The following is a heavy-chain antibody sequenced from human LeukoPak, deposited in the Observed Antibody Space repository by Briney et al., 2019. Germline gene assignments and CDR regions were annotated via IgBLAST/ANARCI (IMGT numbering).Heavy chain of an antibody. CDR2: IDWDDNK. J-gene: IGHJ4*02. D-gene: IGHD6-19*01. CDR1: GFSLSSSGLC. CDR3: ARITMSGCHAGDDH. V-gene: IGHV2-70*01. Sequence: ESGPALVKPTQTLTLTCTFSGFSLSSSGLCVSWIRQPPGKALEWLALIDWDDNKYYITSLKTRLTISKDTSKNQAVLTMTSMDPVDTATYYCARITMSGCHAGDDHWGQGTLVTVSS.